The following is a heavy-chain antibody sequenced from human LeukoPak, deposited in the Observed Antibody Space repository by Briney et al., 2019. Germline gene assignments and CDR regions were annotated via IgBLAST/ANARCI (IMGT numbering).Heavy chain of an antibody. D-gene: IGHD4-23*01. Sequence: GGSLRLSCAASGFTFSSYFMNWVRQAPGKGLEWVAKIHPDGSDKYYVDSVKGRFTISRDNAKSSLLLQMNSLRAEDTAVYYCARVRGDYGGISDYWGQGTLVTVSS. CDR2: IHPDGSDK. V-gene: IGHV3-7*05. CDR1: GFTFSSYF. CDR3: ARVRGDYGGISDY. J-gene: IGHJ4*02.